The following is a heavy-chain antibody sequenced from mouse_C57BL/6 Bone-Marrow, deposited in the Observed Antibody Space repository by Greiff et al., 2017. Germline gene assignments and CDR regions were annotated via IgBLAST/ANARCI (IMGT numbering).Heavy chain of an antibody. CDR3: ARRGGGSRRGYYAMDY. Sequence: QVQLQQPGAELVKPGASVKLSCKASGYTFTSYWMHWVKQRPGRGLEWIGRIDPNSGGTKYNEKFKSKATLTVDKHSSTAYMQLSSLTSEDSAVYYFARRGGGSRRGYYAMDYWGQGTSVTVSS. J-gene: IGHJ4*01. V-gene: IGHV1-72*01. CDR2: IDPNSGGT. D-gene: IGHD1-1*01. CDR1: GYTFTSYW.